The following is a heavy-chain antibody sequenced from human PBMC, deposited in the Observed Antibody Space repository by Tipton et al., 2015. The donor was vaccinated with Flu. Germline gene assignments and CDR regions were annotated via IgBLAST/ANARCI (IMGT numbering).Heavy chain of an antibody. Sequence: TLSLTCTVSGGSLSSFYWTWIRQPAGKGLEYIGRIYSSGSTNYNPSFKSRVSMSVDTSKTQFSLDLSSVTAADTAMYYCARGSGSGTHVMFDYWGRGTLVTVSS. CDR3: ARGSGSGTHVMFDY. CDR2: IYSSGST. J-gene: IGHJ4*02. D-gene: IGHD3-10*01. V-gene: IGHV4-4*07. CDR1: GGSLSSFY.